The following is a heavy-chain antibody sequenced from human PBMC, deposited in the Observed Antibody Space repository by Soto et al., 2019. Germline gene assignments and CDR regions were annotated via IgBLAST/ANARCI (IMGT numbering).Heavy chain of an antibody. CDR2: IYSGGTT. CDR3: ARDAVYSGSPEDY. J-gene: IGHJ4*02. V-gene: IGHV3-53*01. CDR1: GFTVSSTH. Sequence: GGSLRLSCAASGFTVSSTHMTWVRQAPGKGLEWVSVIYSGGTTYYADSVKGRFTISRDNSKNTLYLQMNSLRAEDTAVYYCARDAVYSGSPEDYWGQGTLVTVSS. D-gene: IGHD1-26*01.